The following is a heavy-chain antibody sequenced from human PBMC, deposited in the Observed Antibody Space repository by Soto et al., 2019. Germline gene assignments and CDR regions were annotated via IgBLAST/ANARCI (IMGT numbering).Heavy chain of an antibody. D-gene: IGHD6-13*01. Sequence: EVQLVESGGGLVQPGRSLRLSCAASGFTFDDYAMHWVRQAPGKGLEWVSAISWNSGSIGYADSVKGRFTISRDNAKNSLYLQMNSLRAEDTALYYCARSSFLGPKGNYYYYYMDVWGKGTTVTVSS. CDR1: GFTFDDYA. CDR2: ISWNSGSI. CDR3: ARSSFLGPKGNYYYYYMDV. V-gene: IGHV3-9*01. J-gene: IGHJ6*03.